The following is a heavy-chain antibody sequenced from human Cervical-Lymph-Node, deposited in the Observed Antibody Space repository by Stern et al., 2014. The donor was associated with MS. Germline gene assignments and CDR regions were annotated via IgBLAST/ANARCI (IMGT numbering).Heavy chain of an antibody. V-gene: IGHV4-61*02. CDR1: GGSISSGTYY. J-gene: IGHJ4*02. Sequence: QLQLQESGPGLAKPSQTLSLTCTVSGGSISSGTYYWTWIRQPAGKGLEWIGRIDTSGSTNYNPSLNSRVTISVDPSKNQFSLKRSSVTAADTAVYYCATGSDGSYYVYWGQGTLVSVSS. CDR2: IDTSGST. D-gene: IGHD1-26*01. CDR3: ATGSDGSYYVY.